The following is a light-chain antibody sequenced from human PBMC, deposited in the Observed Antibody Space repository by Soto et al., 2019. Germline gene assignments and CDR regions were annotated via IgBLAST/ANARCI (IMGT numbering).Light chain of an antibody. CDR2: GAS. V-gene: IGKV3-20*01. CDR1: QSVSSY. J-gene: IGKJ1*01. CDR3: QQYGSSPRT. Sequence: EIVLTQSPATLSLSLGESATLSCRASQSVSSYLAWYQQKPGQAPRLLIYGASSRATGIPDRFSGSGSGTDFTLTISRLEPEDFAVYYCQQYGSSPRTFGQGTKVDIK.